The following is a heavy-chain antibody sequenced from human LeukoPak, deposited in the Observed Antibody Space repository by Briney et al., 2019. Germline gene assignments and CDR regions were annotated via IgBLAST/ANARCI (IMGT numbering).Heavy chain of an antibody. CDR2: ISGSGGST. Sequence: PGGSLRFSCAASGSTFSSYAMSWVRQAPGKGLEWVSAISGSGGSTYYADSVKGRFTISRDNSMNTLYLQMNSLRAEDTAVYYCAKEAFTFGGVIAPFDYWGQGTLVTVSS. J-gene: IGHJ4*02. D-gene: IGHD3-16*02. CDR1: GSTFSSYA. CDR3: AKEAFTFGGVIAPFDY. V-gene: IGHV3-23*01.